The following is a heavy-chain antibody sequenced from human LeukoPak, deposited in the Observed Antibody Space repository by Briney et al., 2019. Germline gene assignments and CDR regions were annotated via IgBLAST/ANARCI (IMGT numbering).Heavy chain of an antibody. CDR1: GGSISSGGYY. CDR2: IYHSGST. Sequence: PSQTLSLTCTVSGGSISSGGYYWSWIRQPPGKGLEWIGYIYHSGSTYYNPSLKSRVTISVDRSKNQFSLKLSSVTAADTAVYYCARVSGIDTAMVDYWGQGTLVTVSS. J-gene: IGHJ4*02. V-gene: IGHV4-30-2*01. CDR3: ARVSGIDTAMVDY. D-gene: IGHD5-18*01.